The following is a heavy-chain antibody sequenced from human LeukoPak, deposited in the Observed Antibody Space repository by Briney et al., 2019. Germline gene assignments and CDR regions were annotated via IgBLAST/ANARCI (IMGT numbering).Heavy chain of an antibody. J-gene: IGHJ4*02. D-gene: IGHD3-10*01. V-gene: IGHV4-34*01. Sequence: SETLSLTCAVYGWSFSGYYWSWVRQPPGKGLEWIGEINHSGSTNYNPSLKSRVTISVDTSKNQFSLKLSSVTAADTAVYYCARGAMVRTRFDYWGQGTLVTVSS. CDR2: INHSGST. CDR1: GWSFSGYY. CDR3: ARGAMVRTRFDY.